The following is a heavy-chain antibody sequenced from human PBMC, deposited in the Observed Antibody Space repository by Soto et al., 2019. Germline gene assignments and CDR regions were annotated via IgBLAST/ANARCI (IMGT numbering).Heavy chain of an antibody. D-gene: IGHD2-2*01. J-gene: IGHJ6*02. Sequence: EVQLVESGGGLVKPGGALRLSCAASGFTFSSYSMNWVRQAPGKGLEWVSSISSSSSYIYYADSVKGRFTISRDNAKNSLYLQMNSLRAEDTAVYYCARDFVVPAAPGHYYGMDVWGQGTTVTVSS. V-gene: IGHV3-21*01. CDR3: ARDFVVPAAPGHYYGMDV. CDR2: ISSSSSYI. CDR1: GFTFSSYS.